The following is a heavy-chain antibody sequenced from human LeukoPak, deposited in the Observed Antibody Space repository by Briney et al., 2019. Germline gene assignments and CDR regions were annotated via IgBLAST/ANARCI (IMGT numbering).Heavy chain of an antibody. Sequence: ASVKVSCKASGYTFTGYYMHWVRQAPGQELEWMGWINPNSGGTNYAQKFQGRVTMTRDTSISTAYMELSRLRSDDTAVYYCASDPGYSSSWYLSYYYYGMDVWGQGTTVTVSS. D-gene: IGHD6-13*01. CDR3: ASDPGYSSSWYLSYYYYGMDV. J-gene: IGHJ6*02. CDR1: GYTFTGYY. CDR2: INPNSGGT. V-gene: IGHV1-2*02.